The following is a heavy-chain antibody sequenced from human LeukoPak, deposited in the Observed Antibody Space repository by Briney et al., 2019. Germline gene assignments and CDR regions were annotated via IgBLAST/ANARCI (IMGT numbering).Heavy chain of an antibody. CDR2: ISYDGSNK. V-gene: IGHV3-30-3*01. CDR3: ARDSTAMVTRGGVDY. CDR1: GFTFSSYA. D-gene: IGHD5-18*01. J-gene: IGHJ4*02. Sequence: GGSLRPSCAASGFTFSSYAMHWVRQAPGKGLEWVAVISYDGSNKYYADSVKGRFTISRDNSKNTLYLQMNSLRAEDTAVYYCARDSTAMVTRGGVDYWGQGTLVTVSS.